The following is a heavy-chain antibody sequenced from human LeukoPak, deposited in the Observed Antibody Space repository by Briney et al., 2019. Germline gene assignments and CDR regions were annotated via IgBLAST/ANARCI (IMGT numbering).Heavy chain of an antibody. CDR1: GYTYTGYY. CDR3: ARGKYYYDSSGYLDY. V-gene: IGHV1-2*02. Sequence: ASVKVSCKASGYTYTGYYIHWVRHAPGQALEWMGWINPNSGGTNYAQKFQGRVAMTRDTSISTAYMELSRLRSDDTAVYYCARGKYYYDSSGYLDYWGQGTLVTVSS. D-gene: IGHD3-22*01. CDR2: INPNSGGT. J-gene: IGHJ4*02.